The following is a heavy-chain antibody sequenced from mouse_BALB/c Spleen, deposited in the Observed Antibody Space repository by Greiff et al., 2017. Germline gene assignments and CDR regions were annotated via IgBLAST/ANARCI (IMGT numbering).Heavy chain of an antibody. Sequence: VPLVESGPGLVAPSQSLSITCTVPGFPLTSSDISWIRQPPGKGLEWLGVIWTGGGTNYNSAFMSRLSISKDNSKSQVFLKMNSLQTDDTAIYYCVRGYEYDGFAYWGQGTLVTVSA. CDR2: IWTGGGT. CDR1: GFPLTSSD. D-gene: IGHD2-4*01. V-gene: IGHV2-9-2*01. J-gene: IGHJ3*01. CDR3: VRGYEYDGFAY.